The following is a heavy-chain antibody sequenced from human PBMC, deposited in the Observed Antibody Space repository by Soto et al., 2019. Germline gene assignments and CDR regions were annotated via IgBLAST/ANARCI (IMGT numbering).Heavy chain of an antibody. V-gene: IGHV5-51*01. CDR2: IYPGDSDT. Sequence: GESLKISCKGSGYSFTSYWIGWVRQMPGKGLEWMGIIYPGDSDTRYSPSFQGLVTISADKSISTAYLQWISLKASATAMCYCARPWGTDRIAAAGAFDYWGQGTLVTVSS. D-gene: IGHD6-13*01. CDR3: ARPWGTDRIAAAGAFDY. J-gene: IGHJ4*02. CDR1: GYSFTSYW.